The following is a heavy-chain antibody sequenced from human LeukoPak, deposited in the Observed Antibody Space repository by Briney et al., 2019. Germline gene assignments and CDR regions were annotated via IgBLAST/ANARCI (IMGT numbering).Heavy chain of an antibody. V-gene: IGHV4-30-2*01. CDR3: ASVSYSRLDY. CDR2: IYHSGST. CDR1: GGSISSGGYY. J-gene: IGHJ4*02. Sequence: PSQTLSLTCTVSGGSISSGGYYWSWIRQPPGKGLEWIGYIYHSGSTYYNPSLRSRVTISVDMSKNQFSLKLSSVTAADTAVYYCASVSYSRLDYWGQGTLVTVSS. D-gene: IGHD2-21*01.